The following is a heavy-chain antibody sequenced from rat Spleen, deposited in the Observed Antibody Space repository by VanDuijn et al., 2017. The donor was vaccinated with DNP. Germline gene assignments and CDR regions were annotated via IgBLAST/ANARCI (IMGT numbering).Heavy chain of an antibody. CDR1: GFSLSNYH. CDR2: IQNAGIT. CDR3: ARSDYGEGFTY. J-gene: IGHJ2*01. Sequence: QVQLKESGPGLVQPSQTLSLTCSVSGFSLSNYHVHWVRQPPGKGLEWMGRIQNAGITDYNSVLKSRLNIIRDTSKSQVFLKMNSVQTEDTAMYFCARSDYGEGFTYWGQGVMVTVSS. D-gene: IGHD1-11*01. V-gene: IGHV2-27*01.